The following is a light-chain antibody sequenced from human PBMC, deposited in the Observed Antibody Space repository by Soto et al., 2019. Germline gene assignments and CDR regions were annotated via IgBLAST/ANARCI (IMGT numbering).Light chain of an antibody. CDR1: QSVGSSSF. V-gene: IGKV3-20*01. J-gene: IGKJ4*01. CDR2: GAS. Sequence: EIVLTQSPGTLSLSPGERATLSCRASQSVGSSSFFAWYQLKPGQPPRLLIYGASRRATGIPERFSGRGSGTDCTLNINSLEPADFAVYFCQQYGSSPLTFGGGTKVEIK. CDR3: QQYGSSPLT.